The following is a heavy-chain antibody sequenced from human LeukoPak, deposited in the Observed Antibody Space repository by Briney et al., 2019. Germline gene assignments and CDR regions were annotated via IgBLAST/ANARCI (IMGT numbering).Heavy chain of an antibody. Sequence: SETLSLTCTVSGGSISSYYCSWIRQPPGKGLEWIGYISYGENTNYNPSLKSRVTISVDTSKNQFSLKLSSVTAADTAVYYCARDSAGRFGDPPQIFDYWGRGTLVTVSS. CDR3: ARDSAGRFGDPPQIFDY. CDR2: ISYGENT. J-gene: IGHJ4*02. D-gene: IGHD3-10*01. CDR1: GGSISSYY. V-gene: IGHV4-59*01.